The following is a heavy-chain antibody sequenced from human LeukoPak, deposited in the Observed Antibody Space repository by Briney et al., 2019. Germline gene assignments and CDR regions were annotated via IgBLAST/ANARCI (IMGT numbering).Heavy chain of an antibody. D-gene: IGHD5-18*01. V-gene: IGHV3-23*01. Sequence: GGSLRLSCAASGFTFSSYAMSWVRQAPGKGLEWVSGISGSGGSTYHADSVKGRFTISRANTKNTPYLQMNSLRAEDTAVYHCAKYLDTAMAYYFDHWGQGTLVTVSS. CDR1: GFTFSSYA. CDR3: AKYLDTAMAYYFDH. J-gene: IGHJ4*02. CDR2: ISGSGGST.